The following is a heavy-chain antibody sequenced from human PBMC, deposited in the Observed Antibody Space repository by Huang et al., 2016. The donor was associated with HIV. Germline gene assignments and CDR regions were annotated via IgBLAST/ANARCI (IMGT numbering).Heavy chain of an antibody. CDR1: GDSINSNTFY. CDR3: ARTGVAVSDDPEYFQH. D-gene: IGHD3-3*01. CDR2: IYYSGTT. J-gene: IGHJ1*01. V-gene: IGHV4-39*02. Sequence: LQESGPGLVGPSETLSLTCAVSGDSINSNTFYWGWIRRPPGKALEWIGSIYYSGTTYYNPAPKRRARIAVDASKNRIFLHLRSVTAADTGVYYCARTGVAVSDDPEYFQHWGQGALVTIS.